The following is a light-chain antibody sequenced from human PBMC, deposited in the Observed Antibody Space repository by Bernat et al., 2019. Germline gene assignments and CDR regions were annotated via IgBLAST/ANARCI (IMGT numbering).Light chain of an antibody. CDR3: CSFATSITYV. V-gene: IGLV2-23*02. J-gene: IGLJ1*01. CDR1: SSDVGSYNH. CDR2: EVT. Sequence: QSALTQPASVSGSPGQSITISCTGTSSDVGSYNHVSWYQQHPGKAPKLMIYEVTKRPSGVSDRFSGSKSGDTASLTISGLQAEDEAVYYCCSFATSITYVFGTGTKVTVL.